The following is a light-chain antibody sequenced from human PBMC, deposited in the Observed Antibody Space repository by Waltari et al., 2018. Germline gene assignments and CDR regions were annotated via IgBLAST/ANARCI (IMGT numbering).Light chain of an antibody. CDR2: GAS. CDR1: QSISDT. J-gene: IGKJ5*01. CDR3: QQYNRWPPIT. Sequence: VMTQSPATLSVSPGERATLSCRASQSISDTLAWYQQKRGQAPRLLISGASPRATGIPARFTGSGSGTDFTLTISSLQSEDSAVYYCQQYNRWPPITFGQGTRLEI. V-gene: IGKV3-15*01.